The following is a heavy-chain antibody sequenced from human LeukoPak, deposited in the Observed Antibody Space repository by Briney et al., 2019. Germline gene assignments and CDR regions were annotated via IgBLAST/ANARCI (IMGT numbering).Heavy chain of an antibody. Sequence: ASVKVSCKASGYTFTGYYMHWVRQAPGQGLEWMGWINPNSGGTNYAQKFQGWVTMTRDTSISTAYMELSRLRSDDTAVYYCARDAEARYSSGWNQFDYWGQGTLVTVSS. CDR2: INPNSGGT. CDR1: GYTFTGYY. CDR3: ARDAEARYSSGWNQFDY. V-gene: IGHV1-2*04. J-gene: IGHJ4*02. D-gene: IGHD6-19*01.